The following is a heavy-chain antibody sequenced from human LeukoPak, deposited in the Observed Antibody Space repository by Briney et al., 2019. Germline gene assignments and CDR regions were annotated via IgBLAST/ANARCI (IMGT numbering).Heavy chain of an antibody. CDR2: ISASAAMT. D-gene: IGHD1-26*01. Sequence: GASVKVSCKASGYTFTSYYMHWVRQAPGKGLEWVSSISASAAMTYYADSVRGRFTVSRDNSNNTLYLQMSSLTAADTAVYYCAKDRSIGTYYTFDHWGQGTLVTVSS. V-gene: IGHV3-23*01. CDR1: GYTFTSYY. CDR3: AKDRSIGTYYTFDH. J-gene: IGHJ4*02.